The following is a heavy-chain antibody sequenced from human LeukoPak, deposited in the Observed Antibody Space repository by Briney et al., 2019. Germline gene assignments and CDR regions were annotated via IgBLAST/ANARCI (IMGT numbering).Heavy chain of an antibody. Sequence: ASVRVSCKASGYIFSDYYMHWVRQAPGQGLEWLGWMNPSDNGVNYAQKFQGRVAMTRDTSISTAYVEVTRLTSDDTAVYYCTTNAAALDYWGQGTLVTVSS. V-gene: IGHV1-2*02. CDR2: MNPSDNGV. CDR3: TTNAAALDY. D-gene: IGHD6-13*01. J-gene: IGHJ4*02. CDR1: GYIFSDYY.